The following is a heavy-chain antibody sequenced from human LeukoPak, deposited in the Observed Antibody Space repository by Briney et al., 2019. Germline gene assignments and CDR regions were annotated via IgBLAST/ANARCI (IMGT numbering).Heavy chain of an antibody. Sequence: PGGSLRLSCAASGFTFSTYWMSWFRQAPGKGLEWVANIKQDGSEKYYVDSVKGRFTISRDNAKNSLYLQMNSLRAEDTAVYYCARDIGYCSGGSCSAFDYWGQGTLVTVSS. V-gene: IGHV3-7*01. CDR1: GFTFSTYW. CDR3: ARDIGYCSGGSCSAFDY. J-gene: IGHJ4*02. CDR2: IKQDGSEK. D-gene: IGHD2-15*01.